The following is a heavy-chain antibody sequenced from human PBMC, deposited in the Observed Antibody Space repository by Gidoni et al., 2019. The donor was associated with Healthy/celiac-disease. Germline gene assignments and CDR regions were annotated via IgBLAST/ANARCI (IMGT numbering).Heavy chain of an antibody. V-gene: IGHV1-8*01. CDR2: MNPNSGNT. CDR1: GYTFTSYD. Sequence: QVQLVQSGAEVKKPGASVKVSCKASGYTFTSYDINWVRQATGQGLEWMGWMNPNSGNTGYEQKFQGRVTMTRNTSISTAYMELSSLRSEDTAVYYCARGPLWFGETDYYYYYGMDVWGQGTTVTVSS. D-gene: IGHD3-10*01. J-gene: IGHJ6*02. CDR3: ARGPLWFGETDYYYYYGMDV.